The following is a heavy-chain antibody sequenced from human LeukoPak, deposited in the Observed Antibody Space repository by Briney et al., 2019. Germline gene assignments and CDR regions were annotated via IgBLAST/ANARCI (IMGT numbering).Heavy chain of an antibody. CDR2: IYPGDSDT. J-gene: IGHJ6*03. D-gene: IGHD3-22*01. CDR3: ARLFFDYYDSTDYYYYMDV. Sequence: GEALKISCKGSGYSFTSYWIGWVRQMPGRGLEWMGIIYPGDSDTRYSPSFQGQVTISADKSISTAYLQWSSLKASDTAMYYCARLFFDYYDSTDYYYYMDVWGKGTTVTVSS. V-gene: IGHV5-51*01. CDR1: GYSFTSYW.